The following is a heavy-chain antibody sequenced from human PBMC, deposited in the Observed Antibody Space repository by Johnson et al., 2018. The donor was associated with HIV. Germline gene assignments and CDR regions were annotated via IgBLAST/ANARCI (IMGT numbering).Heavy chain of an antibody. CDR2: INWNGGST. CDR3: ARGSVEFWGLGAFDS. Sequence: VQLVESGGGLVQPGGSLRLSCAASGFTFSSYAMSWVRQAPGKGLDWVSGINWNGGSTGYAGSVKGRFTISRDNDKNSLSLQMDSLRDEDTAVYYCARGSVEFWGLGAFDSWGQGTMVTVSS. V-gene: IGHV3-20*04. D-gene: IGHD7-27*01. J-gene: IGHJ3*02. CDR1: GFTFSSYA.